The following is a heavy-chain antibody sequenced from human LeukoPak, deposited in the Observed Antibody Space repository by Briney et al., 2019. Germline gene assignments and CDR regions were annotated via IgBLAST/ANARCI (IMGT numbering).Heavy chain of an antibody. V-gene: IGHV3-7*01. CDR1: GFTFSDYA. CDR2: IKQDGSEK. CDR3: ARGRFDFWSGYLTGFDY. D-gene: IGHD3-3*01. Sequence: GGSLRLSCVASGFTFSDYAMSWVRQAPGKGLEWVANIKQDGSEKYYVDSVKGRFTISRDNAKNSLYLQMNSLKAEDTAVYYCARGRFDFWSGYLTGFDYWGQGTLVTVSS. J-gene: IGHJ4*02.